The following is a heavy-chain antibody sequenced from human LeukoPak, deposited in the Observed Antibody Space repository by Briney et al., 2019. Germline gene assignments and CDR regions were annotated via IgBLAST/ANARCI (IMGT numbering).Heavy chain of an antibody. D-gene: IGHD3-10*01. Sequence: ASVKVSCKASGHTFTSYYMHWVRQAPGQGLEWMGIINPSGGSTSYAQKFQGRVTMTRDTSTSTVYMELSSLRSEDTAVYYCARDLYYYGSGTRTAQDYWGQGTLVTVSS. CDR2: INPSGGST. J-gene: IGHJ4*02. CDR3: ARDLYYYGSGTRTAQDY. V-gene: IGHV1-46*01. CDR1: GHTFTSYY.